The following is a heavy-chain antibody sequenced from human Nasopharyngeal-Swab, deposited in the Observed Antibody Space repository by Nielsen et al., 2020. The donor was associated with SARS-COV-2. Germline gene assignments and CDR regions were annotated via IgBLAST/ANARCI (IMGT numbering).Heavy chain of an antibody. CDR2: IVVGSGYT. D-gene: IGHD4-11*01. CDR3: AAYSSGPYYYGMDV. Sequence: SVKVSCKASGFTFTSSAVQWVRQARGQRLEWIGWIVVGSGYTNYAQKFQERVTITRDMSTSTAYMELSSLRSEDTAVYYCAAYSSGPYYYGMDVWGQGTTVTVSS. CDR1: GFTFTSSA. J-gene: IGHJ6*02. V-gene: IGHV1-58*01.